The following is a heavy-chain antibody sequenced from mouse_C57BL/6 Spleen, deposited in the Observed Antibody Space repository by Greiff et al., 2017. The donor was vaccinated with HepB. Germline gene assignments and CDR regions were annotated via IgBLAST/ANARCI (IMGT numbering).Heavy chain of an antibody. CDR3: AGLRRGDYYAMDY. V-gene: IGHV1-4*01. J-gene: IGHJ4*01. CDR2: INPSSGYT. Sequence: VQLQQSGAELARPGASVKMSCKASGYTFTSYTMHWVKQRPGQGLEWIGYINPSSGYTKYNQKFKDKATLTADKSSSTAYMQLSSLTSEDSAVYYCAGLRRGDYYAMDYGGQGTSVTVSS. CDR1: GYTFTSYT. D-gene: IGHD2-4*01.